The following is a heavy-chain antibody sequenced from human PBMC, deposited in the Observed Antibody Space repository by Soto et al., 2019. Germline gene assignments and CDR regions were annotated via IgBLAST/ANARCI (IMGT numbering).Heavy chain of an antibody. CDR3: ATVHNTSRSFDY. CDR2: TGISGRTT. V-gene: IGHV3-23*01. Sequence: EVQLLDSGGGLVQPGESLRLSCAASGFSVTTYAMSLVRQAPGKGLEWVSTTGISGRTTYYADSVKGRFTVSRDDSKNTLHLQMSSLRAEDTAVYYCATVHNTSRSFDYWGQGTRVTVSS. CDR1: GFSVTTYA. D-gene: IGHD1-20*01. J-gene: IGHJ4*02.